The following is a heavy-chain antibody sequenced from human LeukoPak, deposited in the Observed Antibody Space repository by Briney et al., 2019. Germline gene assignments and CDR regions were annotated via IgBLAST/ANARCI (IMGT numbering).Heavy chain of an antibody. CDR3: ARDASGGSGWYWGLDY. D-gene: IGHD6-19*01. V-gene: IGHV3-48*02. CDR2: IRDSGSSI. Sequence: GGSLTLSCAASGFTLSAHNMNWVRQAPGKGLEWISYIRDSGSSIYYGDPVKGRFTISRDNAKNSLYLQMNSLREEDTAVYYCARDASGGSGWYWGLDYWGQGTLVTVSS. J-gene: IGHJ4*02. CDR1: GFTLSAHN.